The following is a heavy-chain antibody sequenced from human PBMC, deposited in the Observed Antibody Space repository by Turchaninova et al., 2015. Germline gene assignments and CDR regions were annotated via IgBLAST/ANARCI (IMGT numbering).Heavy chain of an antibody. CDR3: ARDRAPYYYAMDV. Sequence: QVQLQQSGPGRVKPSQTPSPTCHISGARFSTHTAPLNWQRCSSKTAAGNWIRQSPSRGLEWLGRTYYRSKWVDDYPESLYSRITINADTSKNQFSLQLNSVTPEDTAVYYCARDRAPYYYAMDVWGQGTSVTVSS. CDR2: TYYRSKWVD. D-gene: IGHD3-10*01. J-gene: IGHJ6*02. V-gene: IGHV6-1*01. CDR1: GARFSTHTAPLNWQRCSSKTAA.